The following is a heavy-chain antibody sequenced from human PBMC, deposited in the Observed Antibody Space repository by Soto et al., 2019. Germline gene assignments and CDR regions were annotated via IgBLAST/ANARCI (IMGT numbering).Heavy chain of an antibody. CDR3: ARTYYDFWSGYYNY. Sequence: ASVKVSCKASGYTFTSYYMHWVRQAPGQGLEWMGIINPSGGSTSYAQKFQGRVTMTRDTSTSTVYMELSSLRSEDTAVYYCARTYYDFWSGYYNYRGQGTLVTAPQ. J-gene: IGHJ4*02. D-gene: IGHD3-3*01. CDR1: GYTFTSYY. CDR2: INPSGGST. V-gene: IGHV1-46*01.